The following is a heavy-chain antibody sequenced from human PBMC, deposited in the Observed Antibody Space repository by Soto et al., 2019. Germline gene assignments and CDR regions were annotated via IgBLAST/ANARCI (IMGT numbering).Heavy chain of an antibody. V-gene: IGHV3-48*02. CDR1: GFSFSDYA. J-gene: IGHJ4*02. CDR3: VRRWGSSWSFDY. CDR2: ISDSGRTI. Sequence: EVQLVESGGGLVQPGGSLRLSCAASGFSFSDYAMNWVRQAPGKGLEWISYISDSGRTIYYADSVRGRFNISRDDAKNSLYLQMNSLRDEDTAVYYCVRRWGSSWSFDYWGQGTLVAVSS. D-gene: IGHD6-13*01.